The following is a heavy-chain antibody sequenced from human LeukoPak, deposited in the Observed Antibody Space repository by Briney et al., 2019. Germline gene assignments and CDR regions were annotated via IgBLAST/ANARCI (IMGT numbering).Heavy chain of an antibody. Sequence: SETLSLTCTVSGGSISSYYWGWIRQPPGKGLEWIGSIYYSGSTYYNPSLKSRVTISVDTSKNQFSLKLSSVTAADTAVYYCARHSTVEMATILDNWFDPWGQGTLVTVSS. CDR3: ARHSTVEMATILDNWFDP. J-gene: IGHJ5*02. D-gene: IGHD5-24*01. CDR1: GGSISSYY. CDR2: IYYSGST. V-gene: IGHV4-39*01.